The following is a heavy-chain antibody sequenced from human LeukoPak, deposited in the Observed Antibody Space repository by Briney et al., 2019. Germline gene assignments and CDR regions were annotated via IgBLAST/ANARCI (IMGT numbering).Heavy chain of an antibody. CDR1: GGSISSYY. V-gene: IGHV4-59*01. D-gene: IGHD2-2*02. Sequence: PSETQSLTCTVSGGSISSYYWSWIRQPPGKGLEWIGYIYYSGSTNYNPSLKSRVTISVDTPKNQFSLKLSSVTAADTAVYYCARGVLYCSSTSCYTNYYYGMDVWGQGTTVTVSS. CDR3: ARGVLYCSSTSCYTNYYYGMDV. CDR2: IYYSGST. J-gene: IGHJ6*02.